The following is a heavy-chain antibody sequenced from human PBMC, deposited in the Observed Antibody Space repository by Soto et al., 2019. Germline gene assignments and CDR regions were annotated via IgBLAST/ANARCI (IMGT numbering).Heavy chain of an antibody. J-gene: IGHJ6*02. Sequence: ASVKVSCKASGYTFTGYYMHWVRQAPGQGLEWMGWINPNSGGTNYAQKFQGRVTMTRDTSISTAYMELSRLRSDDTAVYYCAPLLLYYYGMDVWGQGTTVTVSS. CDR3: APLLLYYYGMDV. CDR1: GYTFTGYY. V-gene: IGHV1-2*02. CDR2: INPNSGGT. D-gene: IGHD1-26*01.